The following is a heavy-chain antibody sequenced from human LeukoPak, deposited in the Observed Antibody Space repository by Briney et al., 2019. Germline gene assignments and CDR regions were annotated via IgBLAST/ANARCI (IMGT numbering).Heavy chain of an antibody. J-gene: IGHJ6*02. CDR3: ARTYYDSSGYYLNYYYYGMDV. CDR1: GFTFSSYE. D-gene: IGHD3-22*01. Sequence: GGSLRLSCAASGFTFSSYEMNWVRQAPGKGLEWVSYISSSGSTIYYADSVKGRFTISRDNAKNSLYLQINSLRAEDTAVYYCARTYYDSSGYYLNYYYYGMDVWGQGATVTVSS. CDR2: ISSSGSTI. V-gene: IGHV3-48*03.